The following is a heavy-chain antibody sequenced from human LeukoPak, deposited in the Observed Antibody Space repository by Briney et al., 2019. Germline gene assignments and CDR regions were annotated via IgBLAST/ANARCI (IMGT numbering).Heavy chain of an antibody. D-gene: IGHD2-15*01. V-gene: IGHV3-21*01. Sequence: PGGSLRLSCAASGFTFSGYSMNWVRQAPGKGLEWVSSISSSSSYIYYADSVKGRFTISRDNAKNSLYLQMNSLRAEDTAVYYCARIRLGYCSGGSCYSKYYYYGMDVWGKGTTVTVSS. CDR1: GFTFSGYS. CDR3: ARIRLGYCSGGSCYSKYYYYGMDV. J-gene: IGHJ6*04. CDR2: ISSSSSYI.